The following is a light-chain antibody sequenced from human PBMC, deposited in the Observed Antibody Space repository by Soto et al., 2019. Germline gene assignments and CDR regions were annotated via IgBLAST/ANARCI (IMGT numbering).Light chain of an antibody. V-gene: IGKV3-20*01. CDR3: QQYGNSPT. J-gene: IGKJ4*01. CDR1: QSVSNTY. Sequence: EILLTQSPGTLSLSPGERATLSCRASQSVSNTYLAWYQQKPGQAPMLLIYDASSTATGIPDRLSGSGSGTDFTITIRRLEHEDSAVYYCQQYGNSPTFGGGTKVDIK. CDR2: DAS.